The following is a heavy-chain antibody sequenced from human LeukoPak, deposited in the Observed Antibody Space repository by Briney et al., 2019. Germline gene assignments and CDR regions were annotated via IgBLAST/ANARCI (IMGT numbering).Heavy chain of an antibody. Sequence: PSETLSLTCTVSGDSITSSYWSWIRQPPGKGLEWIGCIYNSVNTNYNPSLKGRVTISIDTSKNQFSLNLSSVTAVDTAVYYCARCLTYYYGSEYNWFDPWGQGTLVTVSS. CDR3: ARCLTYYYGSEYNWFDP. CDR2: IYNSVNT. V-gene: IGHV4-59*01. D-gene: IGHD3-10*01. J-gene: IGHJ5*02. CDR1: GDSITSSY.